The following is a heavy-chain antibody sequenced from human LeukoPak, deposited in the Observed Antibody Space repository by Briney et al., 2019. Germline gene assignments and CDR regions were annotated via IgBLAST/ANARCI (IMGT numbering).Heavy chain of an antibody. D-gene: IGHD5-18*01. V-gene: IGHV3-33*01. CDR2: IWYDGSNK. CDR1: GFTFSSYG. CDR3: ARGRIQLWVGKTGAFDI. J-gene: IGHJ3*02. Sequence: GGSLRLSCAASGFTFSSYGMHWVRQAPGKGLEWVAVIWYDGSNKYYADSVKGRFTISRDNSKNTLYLQMNSLRAEDTAVYYCARGRIQLWVGKTGAFDIWGQGTMVTVSS.